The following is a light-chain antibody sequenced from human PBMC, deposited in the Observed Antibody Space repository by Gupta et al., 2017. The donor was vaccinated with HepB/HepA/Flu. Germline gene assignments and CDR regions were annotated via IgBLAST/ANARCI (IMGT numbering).Light chain of an antibody. J-gene: IGKJ1*01. Sequence: EIVLTQSPGTPSLSPGERATLSCRASQSVSSSYLAWYQQKPGQAPRLLIYGVSSRATGIPDRFSGSGSGTDFTLTISRLEPEDFAVYYCRQYGRSPWTFGQGTKVEIK. CDR1: QSVSSSY. V-gene: IGKV3-20*01. CDR2: GVS. CDR3: RQYGRSPWT.